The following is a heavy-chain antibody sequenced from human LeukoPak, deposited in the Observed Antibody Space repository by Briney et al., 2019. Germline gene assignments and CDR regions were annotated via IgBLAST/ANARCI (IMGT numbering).Heavy chain of an antibody. J-gene: IGHJ5*02. V-gene: IGHV3-23*01. D-gene: IGHD3-10*01. CDR3: ARDIRNYYDSGAYGWFDP. Sequence: GGSLRLSCAASGFTFSSHGMSWVRQAPGKGLEWVSSISGSGGNVYYAGSVRGRFTISRDNSKNTVYLQMNSLRAEDTATYYCARDIRNYYDSGAYGWFDPWGQGTLVPVSS. CDR1: GFTFSSHG. CDR2: ISGSGGNV.